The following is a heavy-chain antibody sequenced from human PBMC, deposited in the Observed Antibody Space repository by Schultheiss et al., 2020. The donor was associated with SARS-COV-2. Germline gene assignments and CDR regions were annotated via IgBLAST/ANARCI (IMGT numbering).Heavy chain of an antibody. Sequence: GGSLRLSCAASGFTVSSNYMSWVRQAPGKGLEWVAVISYDGSNKYYADSVEGRFTISRDNSKNTLYLQMNSLRAEDTAVYYCARDHGDLGLDAFDIWGQGTMVTVSS. CDR2: ISYDGSNK. D-gene: IGHD4-17*01. CDR1: GFTVSSNY. V-gene: IGHV3-30*03. CDR3: ARDHGDLGLDAFDI. J-gene: IGHJ3*02.